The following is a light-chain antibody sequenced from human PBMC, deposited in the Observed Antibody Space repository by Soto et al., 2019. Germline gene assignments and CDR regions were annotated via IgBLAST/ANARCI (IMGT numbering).Light chain of an antibody. CDR3: QHYDHLPPLS. CDR2: DAS. Sequence: DIQMTQSPSSLSASVGDRVTITCQASQDISNYLNWYQQKPGKAPNLLIYDASNLRAGVPSRFSGSGSGTEFTFTISSMQPEDIATYYCQHYDHLPPLSFGGGTKVEIK. CDR1: QDISNY. V-gene: IGKV1-33*01. J-gene: IGKJ4*01.